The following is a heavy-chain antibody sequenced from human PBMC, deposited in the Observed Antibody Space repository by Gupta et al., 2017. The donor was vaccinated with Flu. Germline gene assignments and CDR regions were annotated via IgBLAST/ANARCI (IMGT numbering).Heavy chain of an antibody. Sequence: HWVRQAPGKGLIWVSRINTDGRTIIYADYVKGRFTISRDDAKNTLYLQMNSLRAEDTAVYYCARAGQYRFDYWGQGALVTVSS. V-gene: IGHV3-74*01. CDR2: INTDGRTI. J-gene: IGHJ4*02. CDR3: ARAGQYRFDY. D-gene: IGHD3-16*02.